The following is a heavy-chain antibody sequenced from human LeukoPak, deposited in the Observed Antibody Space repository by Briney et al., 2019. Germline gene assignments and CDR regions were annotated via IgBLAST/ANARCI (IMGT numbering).Heavy chain of an antibody. CDR3: ARDPGFSAFDI. Sequence: GGSLRLSCAASGFTFSRSWMTWVRQAPGKGLEFVANINQDGSVKNYVDFVRGRFTISRDNAKNSLYLQMNSLRAEDTAVYYCARDPGFSAFDIWGQGTMVTVSS. CDR2: INQDGSVK. D-gene: IGHD6-25*01. J-gene: IGHJ3*02. V-gene: IGHV3-7*01. CDR1: GFTFSRSW.